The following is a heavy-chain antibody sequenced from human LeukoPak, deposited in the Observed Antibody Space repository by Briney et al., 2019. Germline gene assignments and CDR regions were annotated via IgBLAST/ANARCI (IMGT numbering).Heavy chain of an antibody. Sequence: PSETPSLTCTVSGGSISSYWWSWIRQPPGKGLEWIGYIYYSGSTNYNPSLKSRVTISVDTSKNQFSLKLTSVTAADTAMYYCARYDSSSGDYFDYWGQGALVTVSS. J-gene: IGHJ4*02. D-gene: IGHD6-6*01. CDR1: GGSISSYW. CDR2: IYYSGST. V-gene: IGHV4-59*08. CDR3: ARYDSSSGDYFDY.